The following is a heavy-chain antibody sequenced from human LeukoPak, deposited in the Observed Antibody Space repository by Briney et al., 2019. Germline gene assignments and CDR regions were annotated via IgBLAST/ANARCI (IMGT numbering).Heavy chain of an antibody. J-gene: IGHJ4*02. CDR2: INHSGST. CDR1: GGSFSGYY. D-gene: IGHD3-22*01. Sequence: SETLSLTCAVYGGSFSGYYWSWIRQPPGKGLEWIGEINHSGSTNYNPSLKSRVTISVDTSKNQFSLKLSSVTAADTAVYYCARGGLYYYDSRDFDYWGQGTLVTVSS. V-gene: IGHV4-34*01. CDR3: ARGGLYYYDSRDFDY.